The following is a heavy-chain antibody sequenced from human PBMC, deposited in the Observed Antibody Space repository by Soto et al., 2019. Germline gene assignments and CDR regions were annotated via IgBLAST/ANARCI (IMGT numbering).Heavy chain of an antibody. CDR2: IIPIFGTA. V-gene: IGHV1-69*13. CDR3: ARFLHVVAAKPKNAFDI. Sequence: SVKVSCKASGGTFSSYAISCVRQAPGQGLEWMGGIIPIFGTANYAQKFQGRVTITADESTSTAYMELSSLRSEDTAVYYCARFLHVVAAKPKNAFDIWXQGTMVTVSS. J-gene: IGHJ3*02. D-gene: IGHD2-15*01. CDR1: GGTFSSYA.